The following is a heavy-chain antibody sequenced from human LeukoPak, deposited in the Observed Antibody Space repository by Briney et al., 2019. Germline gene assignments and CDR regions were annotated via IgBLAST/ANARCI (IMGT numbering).Heavy chain of an antibody. CDR3: ARKPAATFDY. J-gene: IGHJ4*02. CDR1: GFIVTNNY. V-gene: IGHV3-66*01. CDR2: VYSGGST. Sequence: GGSLRLSCTASGFIVTNNYINWVRQAPGKGLEWVSLVYSGGSTYYADSVKGRFTISRDNSKNMVYLQMNSLRAEDTAMYYCARKPAATFDYWGQGTLVTVSS. D-gene: IGHD1-26*01.